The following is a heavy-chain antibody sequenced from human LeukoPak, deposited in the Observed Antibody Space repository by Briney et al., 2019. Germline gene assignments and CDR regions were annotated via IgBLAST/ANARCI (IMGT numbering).Heavy chain of an antibody. D-gene: IGHD1-26*01. J-gene: IGHJ3*02. CDR3: ARARDSGSYPDAFDI. CDR1: GFTVSSNY. CDR2: IYSGGST. Sequence: PGGSLRLSCAASGFTVSSNYMSWVRQAPGKGLEWVSVIYSGGSTYYADSVKGRFTISRDNSKNKLYLQMNSLRAEDTAVYYCARARDSGSYPDAFDIWGQGTMVTVSS. V-gene: IGHV3-53*01.